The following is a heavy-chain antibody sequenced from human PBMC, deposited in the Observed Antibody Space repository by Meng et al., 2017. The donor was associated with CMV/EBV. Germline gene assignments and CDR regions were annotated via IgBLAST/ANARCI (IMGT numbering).Heavy chain of an antibody. CDR3: ARDYGDLRQDY. D-gene: IGHD4-17*01. J-gene: IGHJ4*02. CDR2: IYYSGST. Sequence: RLQLQESGPGLVKPSETLSLTCTVSGGSSSSSSYYWGWLRQPPGKGREWIGSIYYSGSTYYHPSLKSRVTISVDTSKNQFSLKLSSVTAADTAVYYCARDYGDLRQDYWGQGTLVTVSS. V-gene: IGHV4-39*06. CDR1: GGSSSSSSYY.